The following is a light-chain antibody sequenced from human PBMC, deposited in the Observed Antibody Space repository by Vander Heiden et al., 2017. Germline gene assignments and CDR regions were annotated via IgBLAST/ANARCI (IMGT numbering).Light chain of an antibody. J-gene: IGLJ2*01. CDR2: DVS. Sequence: SALTQPASVPGPPGQSLTIPCTGTSSFVGGYNYVSWYQHYPGKAPQVIIYDVSSRPSGVSGRFSGSKSGNTASLTISVLQAEDEADYYCTSYTTKGTVLFGGGTRLTVL. V-gene: IGLV2-14*03. CDR3: TSYTTKGTVL. CDR1: SSFVGGYNY.